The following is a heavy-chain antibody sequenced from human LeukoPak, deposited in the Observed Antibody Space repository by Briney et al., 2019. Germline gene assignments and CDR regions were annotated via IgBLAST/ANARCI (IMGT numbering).Heavy chain of an antibody. Sequence: GASVKVSCKASGGTFSSYAISWVRQAPGQGLEWMGRIIPILGIANYAQKFQGRVTITADKSTSTAYMELSSLRSEDTAVYYCARDSGYSGLPPDYWGQGTLVTVSS. D-gene: IGHD5-12*01. CDR2: IIPILGIA. V-gene: IGHV1-69*04. CDR1: GGTFSSYA. CDR3: ARDSGYSGLPPDY. J-gene: IGHJ4*02.